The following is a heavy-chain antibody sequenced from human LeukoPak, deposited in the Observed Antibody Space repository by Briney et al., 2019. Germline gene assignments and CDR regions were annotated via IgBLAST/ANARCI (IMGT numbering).Heavy chain of an antibody. V-gene: IGHV3-33*01. Sequence: GRSLRLSCAASGFTFSSYAMHWVRQAPGKGLEWVAVIWYDGSNKYYADSVKGRFTISRDNSKNTLYLQMNSPRAEDTAVYYCARDRGWELRGYYYGMDVWGQGTTVTVSS. CDR3: ARDRGWELRGYYYGMDV. CDR2: IWYDGSNK. CDR1: GFTFSSYA. D-gene: IGHD1-26*01. J-gene: IGHJ6*02.